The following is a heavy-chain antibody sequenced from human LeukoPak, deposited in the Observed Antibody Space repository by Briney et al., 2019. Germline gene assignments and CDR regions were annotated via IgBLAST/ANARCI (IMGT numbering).Heavy chain of an antibody. J-gene: IGHJ3*02. CDR1: GFTFDDYA. CDR2: VSWNSVSL. D-gene: IGHD2-2*01. V-gene: IGHV3-9*01. CDR3: AKENIYCSGTSCYHDAFDI. Sequence: GGSLRLSCAASGFTFDDYAMHWVRQAPGKGLEWASGVSWNSVSLDYADSVKGRFTISRDNAKNSLYLQMNSLRAEDTALYYCAKENIYCSGTSCYHDAFDIWGQGTMVTVSS.